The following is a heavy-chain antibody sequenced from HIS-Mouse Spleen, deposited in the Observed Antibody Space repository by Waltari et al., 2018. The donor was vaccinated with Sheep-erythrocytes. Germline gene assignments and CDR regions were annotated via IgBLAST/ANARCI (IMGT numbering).Heavy chain of an antibody. J-gene: IGHJ4*02. Sequence: EVQLVESGGGLVKPGGSLRLSCAASGFTFSSYSMNWVRQAPVKGLEWVSSISSSSSYIYYADSVKGRFTISRDNAKNSLYLQMNSLRAEDTAVYYCARDRSNYFDYWGQGTLVTVSS. D-gene: IGHD3-10*01. CDR2: ISSSSSYI. V-gene: IGHV3-21*01. CDR1: GFTFSSYS. CDR3: ARDRSNYFDY.